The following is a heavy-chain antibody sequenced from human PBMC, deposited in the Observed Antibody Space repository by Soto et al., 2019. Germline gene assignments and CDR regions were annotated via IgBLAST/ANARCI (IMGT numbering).Heavy chain of an antibody. J-gene: IGHJ4*02. CDR3: ARDSTRRFDY. Sequence: EVQLVESGGDLVQPGGSLRLSCAASGFTFSIYSMNWVRQAPGKGLEWVSYISGGSSTIYYADSVKGRFTISRDNAQNSLYLQMNSLRAEDTAVYYCARDSTRRFDYWGQGTLVTVSS. CDR2: ISGGSSTI. CDR1: GFTFSIYS. V-gene: IGHV3-48*01.